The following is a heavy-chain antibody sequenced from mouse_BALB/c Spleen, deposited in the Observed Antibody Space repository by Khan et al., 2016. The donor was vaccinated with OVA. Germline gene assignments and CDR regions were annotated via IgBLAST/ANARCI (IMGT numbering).Heavy chain of an antibody. D-gene: IGHD2-3*01. CDR3: ARDGSRYNYAMDY. CDR1: GYSITSDYA. CDR2: ISSSGST. Sequence: VQLKQSGPGLVKPSQSLSLTCTVTGYSITSDYAWNWIRQFPGNKLEWMGYISSSGSTNYNPALKSRISITRDTSKNQFFLQLNSGTTEDTATYYCARDGSRYNYAMDYWGQGTLVTVSA. J-gene: IGHJ4*01. V-gene: IGHV3-2*02.